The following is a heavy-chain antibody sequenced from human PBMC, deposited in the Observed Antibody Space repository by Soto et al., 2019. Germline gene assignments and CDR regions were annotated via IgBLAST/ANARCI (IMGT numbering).Heavy chain of an antibody. CDR1: GGSVSSGSYY. Sequence: SETLSLTCTVSGGSVSSGSYYWSWIRQPPGKGLEWIGHVYYSGSTNYNPSLKSQVTISVDTSKNQFSLKLSSVTAADTAVYYCARGGGAFDYGGQGTLVTVSS. V-gene: IGHV4-61*01. J-gene: IGHJ4*02. D-gene: IGHD3-16*01. CDR2: VYYSGST. CDR3: ARGGGAFDY.